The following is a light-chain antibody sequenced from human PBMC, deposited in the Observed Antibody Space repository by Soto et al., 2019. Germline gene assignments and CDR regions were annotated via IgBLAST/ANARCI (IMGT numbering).Light chain of an antibody. J-gene: IGKJ2*01. CDR2: AAS. CDR3: QQYGSSPHT. CDR1: QRVSSNY. V-gene: IGKV3-20*01. Sequence: EIVLTQSPGTLSLSPGERATLSCRASQRVSSNYLAWYQQKPGQAPRLLIYAASSRATGIPDRFSGSGSGTDFTLTISRLEHEDSAVYYCQQYGSSPHTFGQGTKLEIK.